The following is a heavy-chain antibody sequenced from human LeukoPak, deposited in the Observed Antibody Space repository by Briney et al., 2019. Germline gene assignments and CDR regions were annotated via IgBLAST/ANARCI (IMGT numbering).Heavy chain of an antibody. V-gene: IGHV4-34*01. CDR1: GGSFSGYY. J-gene: IGHJ4*02. D-gene: IGHD5-18*01. CDR2: INHSGST. CDR3: ARSRDTAMPTDY. Sequence: SETLSLTCAVYGGSFSGYYWSWIRQPPGKGLEWIGEINHSGSTNYNPSLKSRVTISVDTSKNQFSLKLNSVTAADTAVYYCARSRDTAMPTDYWGQGTLVTASS.